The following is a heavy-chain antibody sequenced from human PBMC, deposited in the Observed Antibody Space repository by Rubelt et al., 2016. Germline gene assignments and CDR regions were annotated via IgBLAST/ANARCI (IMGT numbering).Heavy chain of an antibody. Sequence: QVQLQESGPGLVKPSETLSLTCTVSGGSISSYYWSWIRQPPGKGLEWIGYIYYSGSTNYNPSLKSRVTISVDTSKNQFSLKLSLLTAADTAVYYCARDRWDCSGGSCQKQDAFDIWGQGTMVTVSS. CDR2: IYYSGST. D-gene: IGHD2-15*01. V-gene: IGHV4-59*01. CDR1: GGSISSYY. J-gene: IGHJ3*02. CDR3: ARDRWDCSGGSCQKQDAFDI.